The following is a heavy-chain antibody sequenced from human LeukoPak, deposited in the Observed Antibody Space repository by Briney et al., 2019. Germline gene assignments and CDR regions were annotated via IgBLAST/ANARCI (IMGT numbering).Heavy chain of an antibody. V-gene: IGHV3-48*03. CDR2: ISSSGTTI. J-gene: IGHJ4*02. D-gene: IGHD3-10*01. CDR3: ARVLYGSGSEYFDY. Sequence: GGSLRLSCAASGFTFSNYGMKWVRQAPGKGLQWVSYISSSGTTIYYADSVKGRFTISRDNAKNSLYLQMNSLRAEDTAVYYCARVLYGSGSEYFDYWGQGTLVTVSS. CDR1: GFTFSNYG.